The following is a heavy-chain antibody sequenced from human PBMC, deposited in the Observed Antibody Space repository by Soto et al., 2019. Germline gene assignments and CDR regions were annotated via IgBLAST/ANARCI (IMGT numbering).Heavy chain of an antibody. CDR3: GGILTGYSTDAFDI. CDR1: GYIFTSYW. J-gene: IGHJ3*02. CDR2: IYPGDSDT. D-gene: IGHD3-9*01. Sequence: AESLKISCNGSGYIFTSYWIGWVRQMPGKGLGWMGIIYPGDSDTRYSPSFQGQVTISADKSISTAYLQWSSLKASDTAMYYCGGILTGYSTDAFDIWGQGTMVTVSS. V-gene: IGHV5-51*01.